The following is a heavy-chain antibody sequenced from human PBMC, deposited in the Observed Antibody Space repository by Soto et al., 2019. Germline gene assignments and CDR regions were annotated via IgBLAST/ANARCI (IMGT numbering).Heavy chain of an antibody. Sequence: WGSLRLSCAASGFTFITYAIIFFRHSPWKWLEWVSAISRDGFDIYYADSVKGRFTISRDNSKHMLFLQMNSLRTEDTAVYYCAHPRGYGVFDAYDIWGQGAMVTVSS. CDR2: ISRDGFDI. V-gene: IGHV3-23*01. CDR3: AHPRGYGVFDAYDI. CDR1: GFTFITYA. J-gene: IGHJ3*02. D-gene: IGHD4-17*01.